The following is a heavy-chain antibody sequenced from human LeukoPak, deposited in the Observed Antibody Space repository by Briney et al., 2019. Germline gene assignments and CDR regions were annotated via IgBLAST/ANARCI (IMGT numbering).Heavy chain of an antibody. CDR2: IYYSGST. CDR3: ARVSRGNSVGGDY. D-gene: IGHD4-23*01. CDR1: GGSITTYY. V-gene: IGHV4-59*01. J-gene: IGHJ4*02. Sequence: SQTLSLTCTVSGGSITTYYWNWIRQPPAKGLEWIGYIYYSGSTNYNPSLKSRVTISLDTSKNQFSLKLSPVTAADTAMYYCARVSRGNSVGGDYWGQGTLVTVSS.